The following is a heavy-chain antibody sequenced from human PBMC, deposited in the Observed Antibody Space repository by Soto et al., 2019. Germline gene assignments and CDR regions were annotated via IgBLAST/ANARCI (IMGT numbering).Heavy chain of an antibody. CDR1: GFTFSSYA. CDR3: AREQGGMDV. Sequence: QVQLVESGGGVVQPGRSLRLSCAASGFTFSSYAMHLVRQAPGKGLEWVAVISYDGSNKYYADSVKGRFTISRDNSKNTLYLQMNSLRAEDTAVYYCAREQGGMDVWGLGTTVTVSS. J-gene: IGHJ6*02. CDR2: ISYDGSNK. V-gene: IGHV3-30-3*01.